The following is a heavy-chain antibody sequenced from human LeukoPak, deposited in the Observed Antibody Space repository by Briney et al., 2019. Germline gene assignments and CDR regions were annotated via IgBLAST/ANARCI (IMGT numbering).Heavy chain of an antibody. Sequence: GGSLRLSCATSGFTLSSYWMTWIRQAPGKGLEWVASINEDGSQKDYVDSLRGRFTVSRDNAKNSLFLHMNNLRAEDTAVYYCARSPHILTGENFDYWGQGTLVTVSS. CDR2: INEDGSQK. V-gene: IGHV3-7*03. J-gene: IGHJ4*02. CDR3: ARSPHILTGENFDY. CDR1: GFTLSSYW. D-gene: IGHD3-9*01.